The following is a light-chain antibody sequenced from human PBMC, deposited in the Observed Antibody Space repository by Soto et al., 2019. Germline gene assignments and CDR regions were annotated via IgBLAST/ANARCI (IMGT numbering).Light chain of an antibody. J-gene: IGLJ1*01. CDR3: AAWDDSLNGYV. CDR2: SNN. V-gene: IGLV1-44*01. CDR1: SSNIGSNT. Sequence: QSVLTQPPSASGTPGQRVTIPCSGSSSNIGSNTVNWYQQLPGTAPKLLIYSNNQRPSGVPDRFSGSKSGTSASLAISGLQSEDEADYYCAAWDDSLNGYVFGTRTKVTVL.